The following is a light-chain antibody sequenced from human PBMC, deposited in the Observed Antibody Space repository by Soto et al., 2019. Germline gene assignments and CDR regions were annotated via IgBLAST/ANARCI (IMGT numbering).Light chain of an antibody. Sequence: IQMTQSPSSLSASVRDRVTITCRASQSISSHLNWYQQKSGKAPKLLIYAASSLQSGVPSRFSGSGSGTVFTLTISSLQPEDFATYYCQQSYSTPRTFGQGTKVEIK. V-gene: IGKV1-39*01. CDR2: AAS. J-gene: IGKJ1*01. CDR3: QQSYSTPRT. CDR1: QSISSH.